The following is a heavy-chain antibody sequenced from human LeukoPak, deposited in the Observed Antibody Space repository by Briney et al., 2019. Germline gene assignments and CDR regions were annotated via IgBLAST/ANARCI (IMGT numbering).Heavy chain of an antibody. CDR2: INSDGSWT. CDR1: GNYW. V-gene: IGHV3-74*01. J-gene: IGHJ4*02. D-gene: IGHD2/OR15-2a*01. Sequence: GSLRLSCVASGNYWLHWVRQAPGKGLVWVSHINSDGSWTSYADSVKGRFTISKDNAKNTVYLQMNSLRAEDTAVYYCVSFYETYWGRGTLVTVSS. CDR3: VSFYETY.